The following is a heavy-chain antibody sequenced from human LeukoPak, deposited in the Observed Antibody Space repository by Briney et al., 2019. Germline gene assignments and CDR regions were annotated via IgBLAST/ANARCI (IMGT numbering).Heavy chain of an antibody. J-gene: IGHJ4*02. CDR1: GFTFSNYW. CDR2: IKQDGSEK. Sequence: GGSLRLSCAASGFTFSNYWMSWVRQAPGKGLEWVANIKQDGSEKYYVDSVKGRFTISRDNAKNSLYLQTNSLRAEDTGVNYCARSNAAMVRGVTSYYFDYWGQGTLVTVSP. V-gene: IGHV3-7*01. D-gene: IGHD3-10*01. CDR3: ARSNAAMVRGVTSYYFDY.